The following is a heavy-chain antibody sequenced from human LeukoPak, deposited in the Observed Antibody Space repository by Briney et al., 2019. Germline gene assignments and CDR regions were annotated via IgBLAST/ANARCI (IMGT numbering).Heavy chain of an antibody. CDR1: GSSISSYY. CDR3: ARQVNCSGGSCYYTYYFDY. Sequence: SETLSLTCTVSGSSISSYYWSWIRQPPGKGLEWIGYIYYSGSTNYNPSLKSRVTISVDTSKNQFSLKLSSVTAADTAVYYCARQVNCSGGSCYYTYYFDYWGQGTLVTVSS. V-gene: IGHV4-59*08. D-gene: IGHD2-15*01. J-gene: IGHJ4*02. CDR2: IYYSGST.